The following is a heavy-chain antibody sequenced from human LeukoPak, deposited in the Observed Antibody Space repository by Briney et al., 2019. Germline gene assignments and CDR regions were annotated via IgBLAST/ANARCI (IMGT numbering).Heavy chain of an antibody. CDR3: AKIDSPRVGWRAPFDY. J-gene: IGHJ4*02. CDR1: GFTFSSYA. CDR2: IKQDGSEK. D-gene: IGHD6-19*01. Sequence: GGSLRLSCAASGFTFSSYAMSWVRQAPGKGLEWVVNIKQDGSEKYYVDSVKGRFTISRDNSKNTLYLQLNSLGAEDTAVYFCAKIDSPRVGWRAPFDYWGQGTLVTVSS. V-gene: IGHV3-7*03.